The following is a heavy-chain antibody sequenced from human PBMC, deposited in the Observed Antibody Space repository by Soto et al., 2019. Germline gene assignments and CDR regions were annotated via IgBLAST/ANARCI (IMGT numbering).Heavy chain of an antibody. Sequence: GGSLRLSCAASGFTFSSYGMHWVRQAPGKGLEWVAVISYDGSNKYYADSVKGRFTISRDNSKNTLYLQMNSLRAEDTAVYYCAKDVYYYDSSGYFSPVHYYYGMDVWGQGTTVTVSS. D-gene: IGHD3-22*01. CDR2: ISYDGSNK. CDR3: AKDVYYYDSSGYFSPVHYYYGMDV. V-gene: IGHV3-30*18. CDR1: GFTFSSYG. J-gene: IGHJ6*02.